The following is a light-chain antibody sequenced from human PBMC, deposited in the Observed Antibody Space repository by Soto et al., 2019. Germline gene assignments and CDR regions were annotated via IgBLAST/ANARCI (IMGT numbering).Light chain of an antibody. Sequence: QSVLTQSPSASGTPGQRVTISCSGSSSNIGSNIVNWYQHLPGMAPKLLIDTNNQRPSGVPDRFSGSKSGTSASLAISGLQSEDDADYYCATWDDSLNGVLFGGGTKLTVL. J-gene: IGLJ2*01. V-gene: IGLV1-44*01. CDR3: ATWDDSLNGVL. CDR2: TNN. CDR1: SSNIGSNI.